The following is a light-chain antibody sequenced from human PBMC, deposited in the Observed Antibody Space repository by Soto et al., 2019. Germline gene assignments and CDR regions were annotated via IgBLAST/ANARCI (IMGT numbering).Light chain of an antibody. V-gene: IGKV1-39*01. CDR1: QSISNY. J-gene: IGKJ3*01. CDR2: AAS. Sequence: DIQMNQSPSSLSASVGDRVTITCRASQSISNYLNWYQQKPGKAPKYLIYAASSLQSGVPSRLSGSGSWTDFTVTISSLQPEDFSPYSCQQSYSTVFTFGPGTNVDI. CDR3: QQSYSTVFT.